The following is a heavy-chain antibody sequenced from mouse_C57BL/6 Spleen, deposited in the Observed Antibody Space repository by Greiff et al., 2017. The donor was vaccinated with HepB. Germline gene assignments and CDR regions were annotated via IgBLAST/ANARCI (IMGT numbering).Heavy chain of an antibody. V-gene: IGHV1-80*01. Sequence: QVQLKESGAELVKPGASVKISCKASGYAFSSYWMNWVKQRPGKGLEWIGQIYPGDGDTNYNGKFKGKATLTADKSSSTAYMQLSSLTSEDSAVYFCARGLDWYFDVWGTGTTVTVSS. CDR3: ARGLDWYFDV. CDR1: GYAFSSYW. CDR2: IYPGDGDT. J-gene: IGHJ1*03.